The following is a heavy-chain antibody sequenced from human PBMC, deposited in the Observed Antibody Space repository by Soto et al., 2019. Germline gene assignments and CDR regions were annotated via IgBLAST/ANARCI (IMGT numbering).Heavy chain of an antibody. CDR3: TIATLPGFDY. Sequence: GGSLRLSCTASGFTFNNAWMNWVRQAPGKGLEWVGRIKSKNDGGTTDYAAPVKGRFTISRDDSKNTLYLQMNSLKTEDTAVYYCTIATLPGFDYWGQGTLVTVSS. J-gene: IGHJ4*02. CDR1: GFTFNNAW. V-gene: IGHV3-15*07. CDR2: IKSKNDGGTT.